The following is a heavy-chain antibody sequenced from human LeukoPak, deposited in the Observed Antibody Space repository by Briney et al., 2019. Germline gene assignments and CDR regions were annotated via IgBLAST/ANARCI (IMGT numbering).Heavy chain of an antibody. D-gene: IGHD2-15*01. CDR1: GYSFTSYW. CDR2: IYPGDSDT. CDR3: ARNGYCSGGSCYYYYGMDV. Sequence: GESLKISCKGSGYSFTSYWIGWVRQLPGKGLEWMGIIYPGDSDTRCSPSFQGQVTISADKSISTAYLQWSSLKASDTAMYYCARNGYCSGGSCYYYYGMDVWGQGTTVTVSS. J-gene: IGHJ6*02. V-gene: IGHV5-51*01.